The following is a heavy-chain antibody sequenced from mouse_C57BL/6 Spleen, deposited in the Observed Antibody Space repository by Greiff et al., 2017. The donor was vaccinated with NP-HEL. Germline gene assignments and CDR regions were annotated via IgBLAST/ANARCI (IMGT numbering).Heavy chain of an antibody. D-gene: IGHD1-1*01. CDR1: GFTFSDYY. J-gene: IGHJ4*01. CDR3: AIYYYVSSYDAMDY. V-gene: IGHV5-12*01. Sequence: DVKLVESGGGLVQPGGSLKLSCAASGFTFSDYYMYWVRQTPEKRLEWVAYISNGGGSTYYQDTVKGRFTISRDNAKNTLYLQMSRLKSEDTAMYYCAIYYYVSSYDAMDYWGQGTSVTVSS. CDR2: ISNGGGST.